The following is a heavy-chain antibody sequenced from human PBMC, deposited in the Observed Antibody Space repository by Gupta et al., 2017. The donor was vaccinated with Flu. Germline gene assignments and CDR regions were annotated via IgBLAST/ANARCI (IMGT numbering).Heavy chain of an antibody. J-gene: IGHJ4*02. CDR1: GFSFDDYA. D-gene: IGHD4-17*01. CDR3: TRSDYGIPFDY. V-gene: IGHV3-9*01. Sequence: EVQLVESGGGLVQPGRSLRLSCAASGFSFDDYAMHWVRQVPGKGLEWVSAISWNSGKIGYADSVRGRFTISRDNARNSLYLQMDSLRVEDTALYYCTRSDYGIPFDYWGQGSQVTVSS. CDR2: ISWNSGKI.